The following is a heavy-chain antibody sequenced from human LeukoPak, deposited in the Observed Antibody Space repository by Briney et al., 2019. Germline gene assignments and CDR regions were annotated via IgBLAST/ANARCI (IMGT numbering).Heavy chain of an antibody. CDR3: AREEGIQLWLVLDY. V-gene: IGHV3-30*04. J-gene: IGHJ4*02. CDR2: ISYDGSNK. D-gene: IGHD5-18*01. CDR1: GFTFSSYA. Sequence: PGGSLRLSCAASGFTFSSYAMHWVRQAPGKGLEWVAVISYDGSNKYYADSVKGRFTISRDNSKNTLYLQMNSLRAEDTAVYYCAREEGIQLWLVLDYWGQGTLVTVSS.